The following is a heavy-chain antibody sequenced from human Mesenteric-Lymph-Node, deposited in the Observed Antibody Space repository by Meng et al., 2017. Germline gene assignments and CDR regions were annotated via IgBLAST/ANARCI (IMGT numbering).Heavy chain of an antibody. D-gene: IGHD3-3*01. V-gene: IGHV4-34*01. CDR3: ARGRIFGVRYYFDY. Sequence: QVQLPQWGAELLKPSETLSLPGAVYGGSFSGYYWSWIRQPPGKGLEWIGEINHSGSTNYNPSLKSRVTISVDTSKNQFSLKLSSVTAADTAVYYCARGRIFGVRYYFDYWGQGTLVTVSS. CDR1: GGSFSGYY. J-gene: IGHJ4*02. CDR2: INHSGST.